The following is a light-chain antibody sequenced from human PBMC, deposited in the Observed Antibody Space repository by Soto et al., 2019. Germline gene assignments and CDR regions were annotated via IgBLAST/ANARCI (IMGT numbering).Light chain of an antibody. V-gene: IGKV1D-12*01. J-gene: IGKJ4*01. CDR3: QQANSFALT. CDR2: AAS. CDR1: QGISSW. Sequence: DIQMTQSPSSVSASVGDRVTITCRASQGISSWLAGFQRKPGKAPKLLIYAASSLQRGVPSRFSGSGSGTEFTLTISSLQPEDFATYYNQQANSFALTFGGGTKVEFK.